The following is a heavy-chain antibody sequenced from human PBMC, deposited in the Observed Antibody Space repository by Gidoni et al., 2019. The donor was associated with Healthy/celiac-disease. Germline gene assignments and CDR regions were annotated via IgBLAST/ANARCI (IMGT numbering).Heavy chain of an antibody. D-gene: IGHD3-10*01. V-gene: IGHV3-11*06. CDR2: ISSSSSYT. Sequence: QVQLVESGGGLVKPGGSLRLSCAASGFTFSDYYMSWIRQAPGKGLEWVSYISSSSSYTNYADSVKGRFTISRDNAKNSLYLQMNSLRAEDTAVYYCARESSSGSYYSLDYWGQGTLVTVSS. J-gene: IGHJ4*02. CDR1: GFTFSDYY. CDR3: ARESSSGSYYSLDY.